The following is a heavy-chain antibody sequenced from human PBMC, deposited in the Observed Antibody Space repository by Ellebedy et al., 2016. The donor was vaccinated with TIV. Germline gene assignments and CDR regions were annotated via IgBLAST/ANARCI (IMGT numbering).Heavy chain of an antibody. CDR1: GFTFSPYA. J-gene: IGHJ4*02. CDR3: AKDRTSGDGYWVFDN. D-gene: IGHD5-18*01. Sequence: GESLKISCAASGFTFSPYAMAWFRQAPGKGLEWVSGIVGSGAQKYADSVKGRFTISRDNSKRTVDLQMNSLRAEDTAIYFCAKDRTSGDGYWVFDNWGQGTLVSVSS. CDR2: IVGSGA. V-gene: IGHV3-23*01.